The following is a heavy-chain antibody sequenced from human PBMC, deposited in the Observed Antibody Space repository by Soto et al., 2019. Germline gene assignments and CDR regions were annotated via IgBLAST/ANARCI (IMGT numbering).Heavy chain of an antibody. J-gene: IGHJ4*02. CDR3: ASGATYYYDSSGYYYFDY. CDR1: GGTFSSYA. Sequence: QVQLVQSGAEVKKPGSSVKVSCKASGGTFSSYAISWVRQAPGQGLEWMGGIIPIFGTANYAQKFQGRVTITADESTGTAYMELSSLRSEDTAVYYCASGATYYYDSSGYYYFDYWGQGTLVTVSS. V-gene: IGHV1-69*01. D-gene: IGHD3-22*01. CDR2: IIPIFGTA.